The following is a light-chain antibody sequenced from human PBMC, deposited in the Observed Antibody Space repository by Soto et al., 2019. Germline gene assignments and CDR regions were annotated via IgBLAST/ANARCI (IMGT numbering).Light chain of an antibody. CDR2: EVS. V-gene: IGLV2-14*01. J-gene: IGLJ1*01. Sequence: QSALTQPASVSGTPGQSITISCTGTSSDVGNYNYVSWYQQHPGKAHKLMIYEVSNRPSGVSNRFSGSTSGNAASLTISGLHAEDDADYYCSSYTSSSTRDVFGTGTKLTVL. CDR1: SSDVGNYNY. CDR3: SSYTSSSTRDV.